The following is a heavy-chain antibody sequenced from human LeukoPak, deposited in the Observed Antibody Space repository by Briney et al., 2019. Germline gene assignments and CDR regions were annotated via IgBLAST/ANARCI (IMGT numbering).Heavy chain of an antibody. D-gene: IGHD3-3*01. J-gene: IGHJ4*02. CDR3: ARLSEDFWSGYSFFDY. Sequence: GESLKISCKGSGYSFTSYWIVWVRQMPGKGLEWMGIIYPGDSDTRYSPSFQGQVTISADKSISTAYLQWSSLKASDTAMYYCARLSEDFWSGYSFFDYWGQRTLVTVSS. V-gene: IGHV5-51*01. CDR1: GYSFTSYW. CDR2: IYPGDSDT.